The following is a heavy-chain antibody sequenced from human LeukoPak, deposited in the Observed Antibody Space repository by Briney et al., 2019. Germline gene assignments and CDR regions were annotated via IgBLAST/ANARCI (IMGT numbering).Heavy chain of an antibody. CDR1: GFTFSTYG. CDR3: AKEAASGCYRTSDY. D-gene: IGHD6-19*01. CDR2: ISYDGTKE. V-gene: IGHV3-30*18. J-gene: IGHJ4*02. Sequence: GRSLRLSCAASGFTFSTYGMHWVRQAPGKGLEWVAVISYDGTKEHYADPVKGRSTISRDNSKNTLYLQMNSLRAEDTAVYYCAKEAASGCYRTSDYWGQGTLVTVSS.